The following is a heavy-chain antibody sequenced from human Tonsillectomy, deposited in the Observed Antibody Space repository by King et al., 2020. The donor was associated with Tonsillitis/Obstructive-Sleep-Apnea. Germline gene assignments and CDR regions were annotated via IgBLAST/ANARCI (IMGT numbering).Heavy chain of an antibody. V-gene: IGHV4-59*01. Sequence: VQLQESGPGLVKPSETLSLTCTVSGGSISSYYWSWIRQPPGKGLEWIGYIYYSGSTNYNPSLKSRVTISVDTSKNQFSLKLSSVTAADTAVYYCARCFTRGVTTRGVIWFDPWGQGTLVTVSS. CDR1: GGSISSYY. CDR3: ARCFTRGVTTRGVIWFDP. CDR2: IYYSGST. D-gene: IGHD3-3*01. J-gene: IGHJ5*02.